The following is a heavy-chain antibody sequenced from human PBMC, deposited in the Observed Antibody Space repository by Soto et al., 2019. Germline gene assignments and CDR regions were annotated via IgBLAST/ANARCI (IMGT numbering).Heavy chain of an antibody. CDR2: IYYSGST. CDR1: GGSLSSYY. V-gene: IGHV4-59*01. J-gene: IGHJ2*01. CDR3: ARETYYYDSSGYYLERGYFDL. Sequence: LSLPCTASGGSLSSYYWSWIRQPPGKGLEGIGYIYYSGSTNYNPSLKSRVTISVDTSKNQFSLKLSSVTAADTAVYYCARETYYYDSSGYYLERGYFDLWGRGTLVTVSS. D-gene: IGHD3-22*01.